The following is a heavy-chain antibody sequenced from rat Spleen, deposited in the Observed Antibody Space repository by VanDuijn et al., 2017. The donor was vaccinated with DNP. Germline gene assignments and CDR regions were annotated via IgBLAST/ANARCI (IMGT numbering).Heavy chain of an antibody. Sequence: EVQLQESGPGLVKPSQSLSLTCSVTGYSITSDYWGWIRKFPGNKMEWVGHISYSGSTTYNPSIKSRISITRDTSKNQFFLHLNSVTSEDTATYYCARWSDYFDYWGQGVMVTVSS. CDR1: GYSITSDY. V-gene: IGHV3-1*01. CDR2: ISYSGST. J-gene: IGHJ2*01. CDR3: ARWSDYFDY.